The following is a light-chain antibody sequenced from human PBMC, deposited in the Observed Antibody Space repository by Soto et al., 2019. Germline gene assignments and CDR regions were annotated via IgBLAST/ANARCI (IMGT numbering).Light chain of an antibody. J-gene: IGLJ2*01. V-gene: IGLV2-8*01. CDR3: SSYGGNNNLL. CDR1: SSDVGGYNY. CDR2: EVT. Sequence: QSALTQPASVSGSPGQSITISCTGTSSDVGGYNYVSWYQQHPGKAPKLIIYEVTKRPSGVPDRFSGSKSGNTASLTVSGLQAEDEADYYCSSYGGNNNLLFGGGTKLTVL.